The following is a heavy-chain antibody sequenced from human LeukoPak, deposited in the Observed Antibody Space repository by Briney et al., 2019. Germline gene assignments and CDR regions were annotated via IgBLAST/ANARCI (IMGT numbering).Heavy chain of an antibody. D-gene: IGHD3-10*01. J-gene: IGHJ4*02. Sequence: PGGSLRRSCAASGFTFSSYAMSWVRQAPGEGLEWVPSITDSGGGTFYADSVKGRFTISRDNSKNTLFLQLNSLRAEDTAVYYCAKRGAGYYFDYWGQGTLVTVSS. CDR2: ITDSGGGT. V-gene: IGHV3-23*01. CDR1: GFTFSSYA. CDR3: AKRGAGYYFDY.